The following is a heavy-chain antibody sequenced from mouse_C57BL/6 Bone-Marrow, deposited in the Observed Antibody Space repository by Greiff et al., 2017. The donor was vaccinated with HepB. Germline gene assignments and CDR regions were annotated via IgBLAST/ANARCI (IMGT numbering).Heavy chain of an antibody. CDR1: GFSLTSYG. Sequence: VQRVESGPGLVQPSQSLSITCTVSGFSLTSYGVHWVRQSPGKGLEWLGVIWRGGSTDYNAAFMSRLSITKDNSKSQVFFKMNSLQADDTAIYYCAKRGDYGYYYAMDYWGQGTSVTVSS. V-gene: IGHV2-5*01. CDR2: IWRGGST. CDR3: AKRGDYGYYYAMDY. D-gene: IGHD2-4*01. J-gene: IGHJ4*01.